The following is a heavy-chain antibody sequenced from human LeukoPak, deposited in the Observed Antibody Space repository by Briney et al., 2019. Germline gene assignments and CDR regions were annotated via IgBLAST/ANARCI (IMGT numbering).Heavy chain of an antibody. CDR1: GFTFSSYW. CDR2: IYHSGST. CDR3: ARAPFYAYYYYYYMDV. V-gene: IGHV4-30-2*01. Sequence: LRLSCAASGFTFSSYWMSWIRQPPGKGLEWIGYIYHSGSTYYNPSLKSRDTISVDRSKNQFSLKLSSVTAADTAVYYCARAPFYAYYYYYYMDVWGKGTTVTVSS. J-gene: IGHJ6*03. D-gene: IGHD2/OR15-2a*01.